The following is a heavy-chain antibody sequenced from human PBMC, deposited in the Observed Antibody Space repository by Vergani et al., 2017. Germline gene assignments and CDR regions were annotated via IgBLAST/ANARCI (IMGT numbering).Heavy chain of an antibody. V-gene: IGHV3-30*02. CDR3: AKYLRDSTDGLPDS. CDR2: IGKDGINT. J-gene: IGHJ4*02. D-gene: IGHD2-21*02. Sequence: QVHLVESGGGVVQPGRSLRLSCVVSGFTFSNFGMHWIRQAPGKGLEWLAYIGKDGINTRYRDAVKGRFTVSRDNSKAILYLQMDSLRSEDTALYYCAKYLRDSTDGLPDSWGPGTLVIVSS. CDR1: GFTFSNFG.